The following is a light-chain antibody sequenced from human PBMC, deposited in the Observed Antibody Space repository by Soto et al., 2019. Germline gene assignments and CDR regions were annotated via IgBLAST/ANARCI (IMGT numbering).Light chain of an antibody. CDR3: QHYSDSSPWT. CDR2: RAS. Sequence: DIQMTQSPSTLSASVGDRVTITCRASQSVDDWLAWFQQKPGNAPKVLIHRASNLDSGVPSRFIGSGLGTEFTLTITSLQPDDFATYYCQHYSDSSPWTVGKGTKVEIK. J-gene: IGKJ1*01. CDR1: QSVDDW. V-gene: IGKV1-5*03.